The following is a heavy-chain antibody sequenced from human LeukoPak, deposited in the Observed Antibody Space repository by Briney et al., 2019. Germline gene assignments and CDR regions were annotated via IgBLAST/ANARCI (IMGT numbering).Heavy chain of an antibody. D-gene: IGHD6-19*01. CDR3: AELGVIGAVATRYYFDY. J-gene: IGHJ4*02. CDR1: GFSFSSYA. CDR2: ISGSGGST. Sequence: QPGGSLRLSCAASGFSFSSYAMSWVRQAPGKGLEWVSAISGSGGSTYYADSVKGRFTISRDNSKNTLYLQMNSLRAEDTAVYYCAELGVIGAVATRYYFDYWGQGTLVTVSS. V-gene: IGHV3-23*01.